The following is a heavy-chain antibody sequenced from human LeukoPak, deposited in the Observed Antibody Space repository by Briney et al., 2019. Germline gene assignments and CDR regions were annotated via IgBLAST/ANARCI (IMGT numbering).Heavy chain of an antibody. V-gene: IGHV4-39*01. CDR1: GGSISSSSYY. D-gene: IGHD2-2*01. J-gene: IGHJ4*02. CDR2: IYYSGST. CDR3: ARRRGCSSTSCLYYFDY. Sequence: SETLSLTCTVSGGSISSSSYYWGWIRQPPGKGLEWLGSIYYSGSTYYNPSLRSRVTISVDTSKNQFSLKLSSVTAADTAVYYCARRRGCSSTSCLYYFDYWGQGTLVTVSS.